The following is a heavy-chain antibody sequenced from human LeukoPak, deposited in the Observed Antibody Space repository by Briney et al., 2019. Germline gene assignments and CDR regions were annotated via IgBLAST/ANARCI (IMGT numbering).Heavy chain of an antibody. CDR2: ISYDGSNK. V-gene: IGHV3-30-3*01. J-gene: IGHJ6*02. CDR3: ARDPPDV. CDR1: GFTFSSYA. Sequence: GGSLRLSCAASGFTFSSYAMHWVRQAPGKGLEWVAVISYDGSNKYYADSVKGRFTISRDNSKNTLYLQMNSLRAEDTALYYCARDPPDVWGQGTTVTVSS.